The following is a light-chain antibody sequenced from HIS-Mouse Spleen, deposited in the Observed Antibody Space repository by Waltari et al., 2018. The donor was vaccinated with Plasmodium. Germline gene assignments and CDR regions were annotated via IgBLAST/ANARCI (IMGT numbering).Light chain of an antibody. V-gene: IGLV1-51*01. CDR3: GTWDSSLSAGVV. CDR1: SSNLGTNY. CDR2: DNN. Sequence: QSVLTQPPSVSAAPGQKVTISCSGSSSNLGTNYVSWYQQLPGTAPKLLIYDNNKRPSGIPDRFSGSKSGTSATLGITGLQTGDEADYYCGTWDSSLSAGVVFGGGTKLTVL. J-gene: IGLJ2*01.